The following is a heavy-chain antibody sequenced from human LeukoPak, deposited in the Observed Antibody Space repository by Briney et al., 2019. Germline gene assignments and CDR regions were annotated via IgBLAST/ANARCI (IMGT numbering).Heavy chain of an antibody. CDR2: IKQDGSEK. V-gene: IGHV3-7*03. CDR1: GFTFTSNW. Sequence: GGSLRLSCAASGFTFTSNWMSWVRQAPGKGLEWVANIKQDGSEKYYVDSVKGRFTISRDNAKNSLSLQMNSLRVEGTAVYYCARGGWYGDYWGQGTLVTVSS. CDR3: ARGGWYGDY. D-gene: IGHD6-19*01. J-gene: IGHJ4*02.